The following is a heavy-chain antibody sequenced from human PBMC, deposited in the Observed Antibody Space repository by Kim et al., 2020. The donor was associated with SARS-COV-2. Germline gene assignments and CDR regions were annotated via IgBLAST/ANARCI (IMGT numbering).Heavy chain of an antibody. V-gene: IGHV3-53*01. CDR2: IYSGGST. CDR1: GLTVDSNY. Sequence: GGSLRLSCAASGLTVDSNYMSWVRQAPGKGLEWVSVIYSGGSTFYADSVKGRFTSSRDTSKNTLYLQMNSLKAEDTDVYYCARLPYGIDVWRPGTKVTVS. J-gene: IGHJ6*02. CDR3: ARLPYGIDV.